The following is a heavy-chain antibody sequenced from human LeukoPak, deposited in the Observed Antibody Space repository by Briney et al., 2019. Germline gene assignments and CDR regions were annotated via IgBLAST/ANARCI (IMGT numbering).Heavy chain of an antibody. D-gene: IGHD6-13*01. V-gene: IGHV3-7*03. CDR2: IKQDGSEK. J-gene: IGHJ3*02. CDR3: ARDLSSSWYRIIPVDAFHI. CDR1: GFTFSSYW. Sequence: GGSLRLSCAASGFTFSSYWMSWVRQAPGKGLEWVANIKQDGSEKYYVDSVKGRFTISRDNAKNSLYLQMNSLRAEDTAVYYCARDLSSSWYRIIPVDAFHIWGQGTMVTVSS.